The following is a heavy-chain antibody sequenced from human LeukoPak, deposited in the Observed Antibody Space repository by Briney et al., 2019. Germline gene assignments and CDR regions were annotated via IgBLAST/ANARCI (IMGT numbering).Heavy chain of an antibody. D-gene: IGHD3-22*01. Sequence: PGGSLRLSCAASGFTFSSYAMSWVRQAPGKGLEWVSAIGGSGGSTYYADSVKGRFTISRDNSKNTLYLQMNSLRAEDTAVYYCAIVTYYYDSSGPMVGGNDYWGQGTLVTVSS. CDR2: IGGSGGST. CDR3: AIVTYYYDSSGPMVGGNDY. V-gene: IGHV3-23*01. CDR1: GFTFSSYA. J-gene: IGHJ4*02.